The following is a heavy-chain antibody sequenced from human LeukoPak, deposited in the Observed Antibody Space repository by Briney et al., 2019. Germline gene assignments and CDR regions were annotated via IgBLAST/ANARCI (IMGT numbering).Heavy chain of an antibody. J-gene: IGHJ5*02. D-gene: IGHD1-26*01. CDR2: MDKETNLYAT. Sequence: GGSLRLSCVASGFTFSDSAIHWVRQSSGKGLEWIGHMDKETNLYATAFAASVKGRFTVSRDDSKNTAYLHMNSLKTEDTALYYCTRDSGTYNWFDPWGQGTLVTVSS. V-gene: IGHV3-73*01. CDR3: TRDSGTYNWFDP. CDR1: GFTFSDSA.